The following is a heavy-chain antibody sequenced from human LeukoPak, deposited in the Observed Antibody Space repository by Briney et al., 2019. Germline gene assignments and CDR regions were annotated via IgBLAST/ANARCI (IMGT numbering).Heavy chain of an antibody. CDR2: ISSSGSTI. Sequence: GGSLRLSCAASGFTFSDYYMSWIRQAPGKGLEWVSYISSSGSTIYYADSVKGRFTISRDNAKNSLYLQMNSLRAEDTAVYYCTRRESQGRSTYWYFDHWGRGTLVTVSS. D-gene: IGHD3-10*01. V-gene: IGHV3-11*01. CDR3: TRRESQGRSTYWYFDH. CDR1: GFTFSDYY. J-gene: IGHJ2*01.